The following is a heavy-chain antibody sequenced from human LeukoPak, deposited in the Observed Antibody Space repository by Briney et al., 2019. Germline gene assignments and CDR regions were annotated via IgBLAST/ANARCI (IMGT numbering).Heavy chain of an antibody. V-gene: IGHV4-4*02. CDR3: ARTFSNYGGSYYYYYMDV. Sequence: PSETLSLTCAVSGGSISSSNWWSWVRQPPGKGLEWIGEIYHIGSTNYNPSLKSRVTISVDKSKNQFSLKLSSVTAADTAVYYCARTFSNYGGSYYYYYMDVWGKGTTVTVSS. J-gene: IGHJ6*03. CDR1: GGSISSSNW. D-gene: IGHD4-11*01. CDR2: IYHIGST.